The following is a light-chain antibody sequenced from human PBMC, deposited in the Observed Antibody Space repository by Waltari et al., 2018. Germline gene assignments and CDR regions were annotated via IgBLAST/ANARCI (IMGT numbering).Light chain of an antibody. Sequence: DIVMTQSPDSLAVSLGERATIDCKSSQSVFYRSDNKNYLAWYQHKPGQPPKLLFYWASTRESGVTDRFSARGSGTDFTLTINNLQAEDVAVYYCQQYYRSRTFGQGTKVEIK. CDR3: QQYYRSRT. CDR1: QSVFYRSDNKNY. CDR2: WAS. J-gene: IGKJ1*01. V-gene: IGKV4-1*01.